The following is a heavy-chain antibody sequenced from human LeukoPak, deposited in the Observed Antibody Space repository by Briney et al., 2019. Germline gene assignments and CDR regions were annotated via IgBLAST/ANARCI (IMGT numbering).Heavy chain of an antibody. CDR2: FYNSGRS. CDR1: DDSISDYY. Sequence: SETLSLTCTVSDDSISDYYRGWIRQPPGKGLEWIGYFYNSGRSTYNPSLKSRATISADTSKNHSSLKLNSVTTADTAVYYCTRGAGWLIDYWGQGILVTVSS. CDR3: TRGAGWLIDY. D-gene: IGHD3-16*01. J-gene: IGHJ4*02. V-gene: IGHV4-59*01.